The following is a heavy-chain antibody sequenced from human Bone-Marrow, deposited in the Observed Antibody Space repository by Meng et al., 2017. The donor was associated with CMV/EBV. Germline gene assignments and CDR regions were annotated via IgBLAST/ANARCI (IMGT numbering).Heavy chain of an antibody. D-gene: IGHD3-22*01. V-gene: IGHV3-30*02. CDR1: GFTFSSYS. Sequence: GESLKISCAASGFTFSSYSMHWVRQAPGKGLEWVAFIRYDGSNKYYADSVKGRFTISRDNSKNTLYLQMNSLRAEDTAVYYCACQETYYYDSSGYYCDYWGPGKLVNVSS. CDR2: IRYDGSNK. J-gene: IGHJ4*02. CDR3: ACQETYYYDSSGYYCDY.